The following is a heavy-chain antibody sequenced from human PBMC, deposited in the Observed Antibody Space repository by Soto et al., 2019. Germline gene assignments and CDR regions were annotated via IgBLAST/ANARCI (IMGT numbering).Heavy chain of an antibody. Sequence: SETLSLTGTVSGGSVSSGNYYWSWILQPPGKGLEWIGYLYDSGSTDYNPSLKSRVTISVDTSKNQFSLKLSSVTAADTAVYYCARDEYSSGWPGGYYYGMDVWGQGTTVTVSS. J-gene: IGHJ6*02. V-gene: IGHV4-61*01. CDR2: LYDSGST. CDR3: ARDEYSSGWPGGYYYGMDV. D-gene: IGHD6-19*01. CDR1: GGSVSSGNYY.